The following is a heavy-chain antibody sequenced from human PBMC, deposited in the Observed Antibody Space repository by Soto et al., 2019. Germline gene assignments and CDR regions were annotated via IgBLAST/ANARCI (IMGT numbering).Heavy chain of an antibody. V-gene: IGHV1-69*02. CDR3: ARHQDDRSSGYFVRVRSFDY. CDR2: IIPILGIA. CDR1: GGTFSSYT. D-gene: IGHD3-22*01. Sequence: SVKVSCKASGGTFSSYTISWVRQAPGQGLEWMGRIIPILGIANYAQKFQGRVTITADKSTSTAYMELSSLRSEDTAVYYCARHQDDRSSGYFVRVRSFDYWGQGTLVTVSS. J-gene: IGHJ4*02.